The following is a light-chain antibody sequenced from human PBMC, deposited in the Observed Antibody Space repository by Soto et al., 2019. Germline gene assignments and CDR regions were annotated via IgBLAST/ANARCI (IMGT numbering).Light chain of an antibody. J-gene: IGKJ1*01. Sequence: EIVMTQSPATLSVSPGERATLSCRASQSVSSNFAWYQQKPGQAPRRLIYGASTRATGIPARFSGSGSGTEFTLTIGSLQSEDFAVYFCQQYNNWPRTFGQGTKVDIK. CDR3: QQYNNWPRT. CDR1: QSVSSN. CDR2: GAS. V-gene: IGKV3-15*01.